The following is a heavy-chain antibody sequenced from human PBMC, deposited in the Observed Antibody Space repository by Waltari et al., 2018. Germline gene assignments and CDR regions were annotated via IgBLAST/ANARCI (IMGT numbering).Heavy chain of an antibody. D-gene: IGHD7-27*01. V-gene: IGHV5-51*03. Sequence: EVQLVQSGAEVKKPGESLKISCKGSGYSFTSYWIGWVRQMPGKGLEWMGIIYPGDSETRYSPSLQGQVTISADKSISTADLQWSSLKASDTAMYYCARLPYPPAWGSPSDAFDIWGQGTMVTVSS. CDR1: GYSFTSYW. CDR3: ARLPYPPAWGSPSDAFDI. CDR2: IYPGDSET. J-gene: IGHJ3*02.